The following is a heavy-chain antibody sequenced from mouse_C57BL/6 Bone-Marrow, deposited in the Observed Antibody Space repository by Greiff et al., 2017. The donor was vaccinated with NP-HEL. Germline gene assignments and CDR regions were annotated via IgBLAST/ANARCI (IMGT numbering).Heavy chain of an antibody. CDR3: AKERDDYPAWFAY. CDR2: IWRGGST. D-gene: IGHD2-4*01. V-gene: IGHV2-5*01. CDR1: GFSLTSYG. Sequence: VKLMESGPGLVQPSQSLSITCTVSGFSLTSYGVHWVRQSPGKGLEWLGVIWRGGSTDYNAAFMSRLSITKDNSKSQVFFKMNSLQADDTAIYYCAKERDDYPAWFAYWGQGTLVTVSA. J-gene: IGHJ3*01.